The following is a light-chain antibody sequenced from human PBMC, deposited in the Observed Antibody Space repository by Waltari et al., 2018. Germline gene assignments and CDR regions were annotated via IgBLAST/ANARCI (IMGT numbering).Light chain of an antibody. CDR3: QQYNNWRGT. CDR1: QSVSSN. J-gene: IGKJ1*01. V-gene: IGKV3-15*01. CDR2: GAS. Sequence: EIVMTQSPATLSVSPGERATLSCRASQSVSSNLAWYQQKPVQAPRLLIYGASTRATGIPARFSGSGSGTEFTLTISSMQSEDFAVYYCQQYNNWRGTFGQGTKVEIK.